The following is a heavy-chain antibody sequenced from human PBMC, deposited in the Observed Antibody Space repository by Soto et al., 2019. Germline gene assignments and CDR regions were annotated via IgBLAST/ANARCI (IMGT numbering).Heavy chain of an antibody. CDR1: GGSFSGYY. Sequence: SETLSLTCAVYGGSFSGYYWRWIRQPPGKGLEWIGEINHSGSTNYNPSLKSRVTISVDTTKNQFSLKLSSVTAADTAVYYCARGIIVYRGSGYYYYYYMDVWGKGTTVTVSS. CDR3: ARGIIVYRGSGYYYYYYMDV. CDR2: INHSGST. D-gene: IGHD3-10*01. J-gene: IGHJ6*03. V-gene: IGHV4-34*01.